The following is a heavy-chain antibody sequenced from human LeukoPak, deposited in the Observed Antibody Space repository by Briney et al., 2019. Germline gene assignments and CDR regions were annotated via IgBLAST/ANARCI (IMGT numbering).Heavy chain of an antibody. CDR2: IRSKANSYAT. CDR3: VLTYDYVWGTGGDY. J-gene: IGHJ4*02. Sequence: GGSLRLSCAASGFTFSGSAMHWVRQASGKGLEWVGRIRSKANSYATAYAASVKGRFTISRDDSKNTAYLQMNSLKTEDTAAYYCVLTYDYVWGTGGDYWGQGTLVTVSS. V-gene: IGHV3-73*01. D-gene: IGHD3-16*01. CDR1: GFTFSGSA.